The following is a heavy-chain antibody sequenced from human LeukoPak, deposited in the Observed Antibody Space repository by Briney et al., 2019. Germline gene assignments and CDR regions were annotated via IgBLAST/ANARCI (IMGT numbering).Heavy chain of an antibody. V-gene: IGHV4-39*07. D-gene: IGHD3-3*01. CDR2: IHYTGNT. CDR1: GDSMSSSNYY. Sequence: SETLSLTCTVSGDSMSSSNYYWGWIRQPPGRGLEWIGNIHYTGNTYYNPSLKSRVTISVDTSKNQSSLKLSSVTAADTAVYYWARDSQYYELWSGYTARFWLDPGGQGTLVTVSS. J-gene: IGHJ5*02. CDR3: ARDSQYYELWSGYTARFWLDP.